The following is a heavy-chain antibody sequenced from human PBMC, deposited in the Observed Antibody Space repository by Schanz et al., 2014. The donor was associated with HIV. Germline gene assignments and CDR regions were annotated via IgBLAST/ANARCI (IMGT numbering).Heavy chain of an antibody. Sequence: QVQLVESGGGVVQPGRSLRLSCAASGFTFNNYGIHWVRQAPGKGLEWMGVISYDGRNKYYADSVKGRFTISRDNSKNTMFLQMNSLRVEDTAIYYCAKIRGTRGAYDGMDVWGQGTTVTVSS. CDR1: GFTFNNYG. CDR3: AKIRGTRGAYDGMDV. D-gene: IGHD3-10*01. J-gene: IGHJ6*02. V-gene: IGHV3-30*18. CDR2: ISYDGRNK.